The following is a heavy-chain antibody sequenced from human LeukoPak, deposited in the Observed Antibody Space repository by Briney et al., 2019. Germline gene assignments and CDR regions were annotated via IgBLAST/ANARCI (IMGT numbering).Heavy chain of an antibody. CDR2: VFHGGST. CDR1: GGSIINNHYY. D-gene: IGHD2-21*02. Sequence: SETLSLTCTASGGSIINNHYYWGWIRQPPGKGLEWIGTVFHGGSTYYNPSLESRVTISVDTANNQFSLNLRSVTAADTALYYCARHVPSALRVVVVTSDWYFDLWGRGTLVTVS. V-gene: IGHV4-39*01. CDR3: ARHVPSALRVVVVTSDWYFDL. J-gene: IGHJ2*01.